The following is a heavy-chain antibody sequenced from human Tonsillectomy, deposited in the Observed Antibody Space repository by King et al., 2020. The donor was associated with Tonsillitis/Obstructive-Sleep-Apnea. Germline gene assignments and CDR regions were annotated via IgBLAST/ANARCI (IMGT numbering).Heavy chain of an antibody. V-gene: IGHV3-15*01. CDR1: GFTFSNAW. Sequence: VQLVESGGGLVKPGGSLRLSCAASGFTFSNAWMSWVRQAPGKGLEWVGRIKSKTDGGTSDYAAPVKGRFTISRNDSKNTLHLQMKSLETEDTAGYYCTTGRVGVVDYWGQGTLVTVSS. CDR2: IKSKTDGGTS. J-gene: IGHJ4*02. CDR3: TTGRVGVVDY. D-gene: IGHD1-26*01.